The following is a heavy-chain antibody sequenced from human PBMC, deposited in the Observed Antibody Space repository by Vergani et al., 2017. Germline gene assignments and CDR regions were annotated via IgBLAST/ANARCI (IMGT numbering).Heavy chain of an antibody. V-gene: IGHV4-61*02. CDR2: IYTSGST. CDR3: ARGGFGDFNY. J-gene: IGHJ4*02. Sequence: QVQLQESGPGLVKPSQTLSLTCTVSGGSISSGSYYWSWIPQPAGKRLEWIGRIYTSGSTNYNPSLKSRVTISVDTSKNHFYLKLSSVTAADTAVYYCARGGFGDFNYWGQGTLVTVSS. D-gene: IGHD3-10*01. CDR1: GGSISSGSYY.